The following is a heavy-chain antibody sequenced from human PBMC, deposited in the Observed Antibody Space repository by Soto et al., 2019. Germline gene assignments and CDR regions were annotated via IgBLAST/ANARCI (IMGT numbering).Heavy chain of an antibody. CDR1: GYTFTAYN. CDR3: ARVAPAAGSGPRSDP. V-gene: IGHV1-3*01. J-gene: IGHJ5*02. CDR2: INAGNGNT. Sequence: QVQLVQSGAEVKEPGASVRLSCEAFGYTFTAYNIHWVRQAPGQGLEWMGWINAGNGNTRSSRKFQGRVIITRDTSATTADLEVDSLRSEDTAIYYCARVAPAAGSGPRSDPWGQGTLLTVSS. D-gene: IGHD3-10*01.